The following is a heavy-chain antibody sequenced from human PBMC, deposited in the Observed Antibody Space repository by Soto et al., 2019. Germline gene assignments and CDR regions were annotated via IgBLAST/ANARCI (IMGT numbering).Heavy chain of an antibody. V-gene: IGHV3-30*18. Sequence: QVQLVESGGGVVQPGRSLRLSCAPSGFTFPRFGMHWVRQAPGKGLEWVALITYEGSQIYYADAVKGRFTISRDNGDNTLSLQMDNLRTEDTATYFCAKGRGEMNWANYYGLDVWGQGTTVTVSS. J-gene: IGHJ6*02. CDR1: GFTFPRFG. CDR3: AKGRGEMNWANYYGLDV. CDR2: ITYEGSQI. D-gene: IGHD7-27*01.